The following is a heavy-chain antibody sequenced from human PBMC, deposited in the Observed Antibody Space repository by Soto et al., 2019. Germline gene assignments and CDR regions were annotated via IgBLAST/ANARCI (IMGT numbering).Heavy chain of an antibody. J-gene: IGHJ4*02. CDR1: GGSFSGYY. D-gene: IGHD3-22*01. CDR3: ARGIDNYDSSAYRY. Sequence: QVQLQQWGAGLLKPSETLSLTCAVYGGSFSGYYWSWIRQPPGKGLEWIGEINHSGSTNYNPSLKSRVTISVDTSNNQLSLKLSSVTAADTAVYYCARGIDNYDSSAYRYWGQGTLVTVSS. CDR2: INHSGST. V-gene: IGHV4-34*01.